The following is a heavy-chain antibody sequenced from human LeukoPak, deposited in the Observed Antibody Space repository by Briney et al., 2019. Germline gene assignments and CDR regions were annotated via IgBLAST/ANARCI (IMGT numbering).Heavy chain of an antibody. Sequence: ASVKVSCKASGYTFTGYYMYWVRQAPGQGLEWMGWINPNSGDTNYAQKFQGRVTMTRDTSIRTAYLEVGGLRSDDTAVYYCAKNPYEYYFDYWGQGTLVTVSS. CDR2: INPNSGDT. CDR1: GYTFTGYY. CDR3: AKNPYEYYFDY. J-gene: IGHJ4*02. D-gene: IGHD5-12*01. V-gene: IGHV1-2*02.